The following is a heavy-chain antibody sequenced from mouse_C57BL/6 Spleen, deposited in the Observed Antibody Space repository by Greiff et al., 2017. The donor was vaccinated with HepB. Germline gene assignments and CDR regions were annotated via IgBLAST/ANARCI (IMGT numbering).Heavy chain of an antibody. CDR3: ASQNYYGSSYEWYFDV. D-gene: IGHD1-1*01. J-gene: IGHJ1*03. CDR2: INTSTGGT. V-gene: IGHV1-42*01. Sequence: EVQLQQSGPELVKPGASVKISCKASGYSFTGYYMNWVKQSPEKSLEWIGEINTSTGGTTYNQKFKAKATLTVDKSSNTAYMQLKSLTSEDSAVYYCASQNYYGSSYEWYFDVWGTGTTVTVSS. CDR1: GYSFTGYY.